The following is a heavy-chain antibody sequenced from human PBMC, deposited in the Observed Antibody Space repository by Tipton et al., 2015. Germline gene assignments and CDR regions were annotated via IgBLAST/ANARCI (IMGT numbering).Heavy chain of an antibody. CDR1: GGSVSSNNYF. J-gene: IGHJ4*02. V-gene: IGHV4-30-4*02. CDR2: IFYSGST. Sequence: TLSLTCTVSGGSVSSNNYFWSWIRQPPGKGLEWIGYIFYSGSTYYNPSLKSRLTISVDMSKNQFSLKLSSVTAADTAVYYCARVPFDYFDYWGQGILVTVSS. CDR3: ARVPFDYFDY.